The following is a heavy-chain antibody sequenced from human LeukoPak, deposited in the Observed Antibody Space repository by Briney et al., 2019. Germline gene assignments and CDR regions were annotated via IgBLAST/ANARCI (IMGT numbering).Heavy chain of an antibody. CDR2: ISSSGSTI. Sequence: PGGSLRLSCAASGFTFSDYYMSWIRQAPGKGLEWVSYISSSGSTIYYADSVKGRFTISRDNAKSSLYLQMNSLRAEDTAVYYCARDKYYGSGSQREDVWGQGTTVTVSS. CDR1: GFTFSDYY. D-gene: IGHD3-10*01. J-gene: IGHJ6*02. V-gene: IGHV3-11*01. CDR3: ARDKYYGSGSQREDV.